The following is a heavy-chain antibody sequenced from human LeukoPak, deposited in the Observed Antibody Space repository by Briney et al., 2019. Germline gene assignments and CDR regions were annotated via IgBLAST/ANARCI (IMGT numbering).Heavy chain of an antibody. D-gene: IGHD5-24*01. V-gene: IGHV3-23*01. CDR2: INGSGGRT. J-gene: IGHJ4*02. CDR3: AKSGYNRFDY. Sequence: PGGSLRLSCAASGFTFSNYAMTWVRQAPGKGLEWVSDINGSGGRTYYADSVKGRFTISRDNSKNTLYPQMNSLRADDTAVYYCAKSGYNRFDYWGQGTLVTVSS. CDR1: GFTFSNYA.